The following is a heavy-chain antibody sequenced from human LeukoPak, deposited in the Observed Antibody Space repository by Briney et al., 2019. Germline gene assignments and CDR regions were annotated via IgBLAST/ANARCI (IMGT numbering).Heavy chain of an antibody. CDR3: ARESPDYGDYFVGPFDP. CDR2: ISTSSRTI. Sequence: GGSLRLSCAASGFTFSTYEMNWVRQAPGKGPEWVSYISTSSRTIYYADSVKGRFTISRDNAKNSLYLQMNSLRAEDTAVYYCARESPDYGDYFVGPFDPWGQGTLVTVSS. CDR1: GFTFSTYE. J-gene: IGHJ5*02. V-gene: IGHV3-48*03. D-gene: IGHD4-17*01.